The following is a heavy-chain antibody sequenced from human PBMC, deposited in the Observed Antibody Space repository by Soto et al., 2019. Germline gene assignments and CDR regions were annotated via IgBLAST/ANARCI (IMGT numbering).Heavy chain of an antibody. Sequence: QVQLVESGGGVVQPGRSLTLSCVASGFTFSSYGMHWVRQAPGKGLEWVAFLWYDGRNENYTDSVKGRFTISRDNSKNTLYSQMNSLRADDTAVYYCARGTATDGLDSWGQGTLVTVSS. J-gene: IGHJ5*01. CDR3: ARGTATDGLDS. D-gene: IGHD2-21*02. V-gene: IGHV3-33*01. CDR1: GFTFSSYG. CDR2: LWYDGRNE.